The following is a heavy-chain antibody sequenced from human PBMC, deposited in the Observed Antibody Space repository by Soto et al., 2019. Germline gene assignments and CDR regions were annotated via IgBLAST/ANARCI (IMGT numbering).Heavy chain of an antibody. V-gene: IGHV3-23*01. CDR1: GFTFSSYA. Sequence: GGSLRLSCAASGFTFSSYAMSWVRQAPGKGLEWVSAISGSGGSTYYADSVKGRFTISRDNSKNTLYLQMNSLRAEDTAVYYCAKDPRDTIFGVVIIETDYWGQGTLVTVSS. J-gene: IGHJ4*02. D-gene: IGHD3-3*01. CDR3: AKDPRDTIFGVVIIETDY. CDR2: ISGSGGST.